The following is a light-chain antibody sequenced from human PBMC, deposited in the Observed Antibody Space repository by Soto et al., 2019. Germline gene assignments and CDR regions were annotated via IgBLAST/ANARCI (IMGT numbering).Light chain of an antibody. CDR3: QQYYSYPWT. J-gene: IGKJ1*01. Sequence: AIRMTQSPSSLSASTGDRATITCRASQGISSYLAWYQQKPGKAPKLLIYAASTLQSGVPSRFSGSGSGTDFTLTISCLQSEDFATYYCQQYYSYPWTFGQGTKVDI. V-gene: IGKV1-8*01. CDR2: AAS. CDR1: QGISSY.